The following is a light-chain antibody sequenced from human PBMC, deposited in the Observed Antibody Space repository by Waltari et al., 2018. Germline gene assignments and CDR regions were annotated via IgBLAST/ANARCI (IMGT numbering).Light chain of an antibody. CDR3: QQYYNTPQT. CDR2: WAS. CDR1: QSVLYSSNNKNY. J-gene: IGKJ1*01. Sequence: DIVMTQSPDSLAVSLGERVPINCKSSQSVLYSSNNKNYLLWYQQKPGQPHKLLIYWASTRESGVPDRFSGSGSETDFTLTISSLQAEDVAVYYCQQYYNTPQTFGQGTKVEIK. V-gene: IGKV4-1*01.